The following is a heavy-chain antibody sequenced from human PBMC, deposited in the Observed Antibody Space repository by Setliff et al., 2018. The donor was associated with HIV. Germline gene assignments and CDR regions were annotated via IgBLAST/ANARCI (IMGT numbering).Heavy chain of an antibody. D-gene: IGHD3-22*01. V-gene: IGHV1-69*13. CDR3: ARRGYSYDTSGYYYYFDY. Sequence: SVKVSCKASGYTFTSYGISWVRQAPGQGLEWMGQIIPIFGTTNYAQKFQGRVTITADESTSTAYMELSSLRSEDTAVYYCARRGYSYDTSGYYYYFDYWGQGTLVTVSS. CDR1: GYTFTSYG. CDR2: IIPIFGTT. J-gene: IGHJ4*02.